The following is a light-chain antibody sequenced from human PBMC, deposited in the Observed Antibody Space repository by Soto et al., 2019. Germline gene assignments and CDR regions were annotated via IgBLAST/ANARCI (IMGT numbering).Light chain of an antibody. Sequence: EIVLTQSPGTLSLSPGEGATLSCRASQDVTRSYLAWYQQKPGQAPRLLIYGASIRATGIPDRFSGSGSGTDFTLTSSRLEPEDFAVYYCQQYGSSRTFGQGTKVEIK. CDR3: QQYGSSRT. CDR2: GAS. CDR1: QDVTRSY. J-gene: IGKJ1*01. V-gene: IGKV3-20*01.